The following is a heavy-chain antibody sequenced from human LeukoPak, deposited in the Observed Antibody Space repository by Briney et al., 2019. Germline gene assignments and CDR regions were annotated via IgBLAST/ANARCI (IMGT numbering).Heavy chain of an antibody. CDR3: ARSALVRGVIIKIGLGY. V-gene: IGHV1-2*02. D-gene: IGHD3-10*01. CDR2: INPNSGGT. Sequence: WVRQAPGQGLEWMGWINPNSGGTNYAQKFQGRVTMTRDTSISTAYMELSRLRSDDTAVYYWARSALVRGVIIKIGLGYWGQGTLVTVSS. J-gene: IGHJ4*02.